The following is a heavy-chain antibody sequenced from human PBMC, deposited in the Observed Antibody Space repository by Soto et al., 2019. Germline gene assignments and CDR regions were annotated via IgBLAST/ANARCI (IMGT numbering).Heavy chain of an antibody. J-gene: IGHJ3*01. CDR1: GFTFRQYG. V-gene: IGHV3-33*01. Sequence: QVQLVESGGGVVQPGTSLRLSCAASGFTFRQYGMHWVRQAPGKGLGWVAVIFYDGFNEYYADSVRGRFTVSRDNSGNGVYLQMNSLRVEDTAVYLCVRGWGSGVHLRCLELGGQGTAVVVSS. D-gene: IGHD3-3*01. CDR2: IFYDGFNE. CDR3: VRGWGSGVHLRCLEL.